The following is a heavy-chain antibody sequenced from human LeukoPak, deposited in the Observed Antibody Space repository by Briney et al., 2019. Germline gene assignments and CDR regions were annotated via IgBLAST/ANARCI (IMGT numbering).Heavy chain of an antibody. Sequence: KSSETLSLTCTVSGGSISSYYWSWIRQPPGKGLEWIGYIYYSGSTNYNPSLKSRVTISVDTSKNQFSLKLSSVTAADTAVYYCARGYPRGSGPPRFDPWGQGTLVTVSS. CDR3: ARGYPRGSGPPRFDP. D-gene: IGHD3-10*01. CDR2: IYYSGST. V-gene: IGHV4-59*01. CDR1: GGSISSYY. J-gene: IGHJ5*02.